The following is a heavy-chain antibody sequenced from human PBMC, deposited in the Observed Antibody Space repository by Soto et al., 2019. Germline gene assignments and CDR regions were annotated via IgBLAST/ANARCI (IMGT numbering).Heavy chain of an antibody. J-gene: IGHJ4*02. Sequence: QVQLVQSGTEVKKPGSSVKVSCKASGDTFSNYAINWVRQAPGQGLEWMGQMLPTSGSTRYAQKFQGRLTITANRFTNTAYLELSSLSSEDTAVYYCARGRINILTRISFHFDSWGQGTQVMVST. D-gene: IGHD1-20*01. V-gene: IGHV1-69*06. CDR1: GDTFSNYA. CDR2: MLPTSGST. CDR3: ARGRINILTRISFHFDS.